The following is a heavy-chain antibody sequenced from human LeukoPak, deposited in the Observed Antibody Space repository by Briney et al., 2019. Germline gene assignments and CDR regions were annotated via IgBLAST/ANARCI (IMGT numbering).Heavy chain of an antibody. J-gene: IGHJ4*02. V-gene: IGHV3-33*01. CDR3: ARDYYDSSGSNHFDY. D-gene: IGHD3-22*01. CDR2: IWYDGSNK. Sequence: GGSLRLSCAASGFTFSSYGMHWDRQAPGKGLEWVAVIWYDGSNKYYADSVKGRFTISRDNSKNTLYLQMNSLRAEDTAVYYCARDYYDSSGSNHFDYWGQGTLVTVSS. CDR1: GFTFSSYG.